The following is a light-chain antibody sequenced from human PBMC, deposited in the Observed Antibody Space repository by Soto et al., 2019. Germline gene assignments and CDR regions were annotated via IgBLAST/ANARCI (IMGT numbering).Light chain of an antibody. Sequence: QSVLTQPPSASGSPGQSVTISCTGTSSDVGGYNYVSWYQQHPGKAPKLMIYEVTKRPSGVPDRFSGSKSGNTASLTVSGLQADDEADYYCSSYAGRNNLGVFGTGTKLTVL. V-gene: IGLV2-8*01. CDR2: EVT. CDR1: SSDVGGYNY. CDR3: SSYAGRNNLGV. J-gene: IGLJ1*01.